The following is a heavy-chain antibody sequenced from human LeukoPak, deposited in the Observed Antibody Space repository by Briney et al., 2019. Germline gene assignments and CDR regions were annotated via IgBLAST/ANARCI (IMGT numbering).Heavy chain of an antibody. CDR2: INHSGST. CDR3: AGIVGATTFDY. D-gene: IGHD1-26*01. J-gene: IGHJ4*02. CDR1: GGSFSGYY. V-gene: IGHV4-34*01. Sequence: PSETLSLTCAVYGGSFSGYYWSWIRQPPGKGLEWIGEINHSGSTNYNPSLKGRVTISVDTSKNQFSLKLSSVTAADTAVYYCAGIVGATTFDYWGQGTLVTVSS.